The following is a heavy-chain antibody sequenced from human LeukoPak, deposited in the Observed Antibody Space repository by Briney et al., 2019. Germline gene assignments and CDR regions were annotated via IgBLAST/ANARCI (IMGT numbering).Heavy chain of an antibody. CDR2: MNPNRGNT. J-gene: IGHJ5*02. V-gene: IGHV1-8*01. D-gene: IGHD3-16*01. Sequence: ASVKVSCKASGYTFTSYDINWVRQATGHGLEWMGWMNPNRGNTGYAQKFQGRVTMTRNTYIRTAYMELSSLRSEDTAVYYCARHSNDYDYVSGTYWWFDPWGQGTLVTVSS. CDR1: GYTFTSYD. CDR3: ARHSNDYDYVSGTYWWFDP.